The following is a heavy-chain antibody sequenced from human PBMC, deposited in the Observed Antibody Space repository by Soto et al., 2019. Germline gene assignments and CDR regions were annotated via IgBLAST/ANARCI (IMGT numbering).Heavy chain of an antibody. CDR2: IWYDGSNK. J-gene: IGHJ5*02. D-gene: IGHD6-13*01. Sequence: HPGGSLRLSCAASGFTFSSYGMHWVRQAPGKGLEWVAVIWYDGSNKYYADSVKGRFTISRDNSKNTLYLQMNSLRAKDTAVYYCARDGGSSWLEEGSWFDPWGQGTLVTVSS. CDR3: ARDGGSSWLEEGSWFDP. CDR1: GFTFSSYG. V-gene: IGHV3-33*01.